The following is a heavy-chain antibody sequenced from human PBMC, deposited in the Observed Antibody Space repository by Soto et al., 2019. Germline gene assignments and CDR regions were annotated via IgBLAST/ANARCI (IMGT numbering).Heavy chain of an antibody. V-gene: IGHV4-4*02. CDR3: ATQTAYVSEGSGFF. CDR2: SDRRGTT. Sequence: SVTLSLTCTASGDFPINIKTWWKWVRQPPGKGLEWIGESDRRGTTSYNSSLKTRVTISLDSSENQFSLKLTSVTAADTAVYYCATQTAYVSEGSGFFRGQGALITVSS. CDR1: GDFPINIKTW. J-gene: IGHJ4*02. D-gene: IGHD3-10*01.